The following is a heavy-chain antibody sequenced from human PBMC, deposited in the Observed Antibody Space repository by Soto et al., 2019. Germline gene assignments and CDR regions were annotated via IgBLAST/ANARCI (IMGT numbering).Heavy chain of an antibody. CDR3: ARGSGIVALPGELADVNFDF. CDR1: GQSFSGHS. Sequence: QVQLQQWGAGLVKPSETLSLSCAVYGQSFSGHSWAWIRQPPGKGLEWIGEISESGSTYYNPSLKTRVTIATDTAKDLFALKLNYVTAADTAAYFCARGSGIVALPGELADVNFDFWCQGTLVNGSS. V-gene: IGHV4-34*01. CDR2: ISESGST. J-gene: IGHJ4*02. D-gene: IGHD2-21*01.